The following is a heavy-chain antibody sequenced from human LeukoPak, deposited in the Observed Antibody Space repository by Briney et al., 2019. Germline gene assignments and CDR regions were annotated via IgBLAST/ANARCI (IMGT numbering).Heavy chain of an antibody. V-gene: IGHV4-59*01. CDR3: ARGDWSGMDV. Sequence: LSLTXXXSGGSXXSYYWSWIRQPPGKGLEWIGYIYYSGSTNYNPSLKSRVTISVDTSKNQFSLKLSSVTAADTAVYYCARGDWSGMDVWGQGTTVTVSS. D-gene: IGHD3-9*01. J-gene: IGHJ6*02. CDR1: GGSXXSYY. CDR2: IYYSGST.